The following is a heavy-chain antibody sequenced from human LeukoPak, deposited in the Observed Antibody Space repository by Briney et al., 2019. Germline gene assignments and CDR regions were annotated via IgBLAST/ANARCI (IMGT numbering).Heavy chain of an antibody. CDR2: VKGDGRTT. CDR3: ATGHSYGYES. Sequence: GGSLRLSCAASGLTFSDFWMHWVRQPPGKGLVWVALVKGDGRTTIYADSVKGRFTISRDNAKNTLYLQMNSLRADDSGVYYCATGHSYGYESWGQGVLVTV. CDR1: GLTFSDFW. V-gene: IGHV3-74*01. D-gene: IGHD5-18*01. J-gene: IGHJ5*02.